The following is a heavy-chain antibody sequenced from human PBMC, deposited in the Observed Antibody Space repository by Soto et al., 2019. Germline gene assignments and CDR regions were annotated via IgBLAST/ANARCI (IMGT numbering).Heavy chain of an antibody. Sequence: PSETLSLTCTVSGGSISSSSYYWGWVRQPPGKGLEWIGSIYYSGSTYYNPSLKSRVTISVDTSKNQFSLKLSSVTAADTAVYYCAREDIAARHFDYWGQGTQVTVSS. CDR2: IYYSGST. D-gene: IGHD6-6*01. J-gene: IGHJ4*02. V-gene: IGHV4-39*07. CDR3: AREDIAARHFDY. CDR1: GGSISSSSYY.